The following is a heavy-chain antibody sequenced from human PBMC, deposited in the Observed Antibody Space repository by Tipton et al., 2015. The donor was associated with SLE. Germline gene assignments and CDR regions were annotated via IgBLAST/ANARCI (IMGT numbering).Heavy chain of an antibody. CDR3: ARGQWLGLSLPFDY. Sequence: QSGAEVKRPGASVKVSCKASGYTFTTYDIFWVRQATGQGLEWMGWINPNTDNTGYARKFQGRVTMTRDTSISTAYMELSRLRSDDTAVYYCARGQWLGLSLPFDYWGQGTLVTVSS. CDR2: INPNTDNT. V-gene: IGHV1-8*01. J-gene: IGHJ4*02. D-gene: IGHD6-19*01. CDR1: GYTFTTYD.